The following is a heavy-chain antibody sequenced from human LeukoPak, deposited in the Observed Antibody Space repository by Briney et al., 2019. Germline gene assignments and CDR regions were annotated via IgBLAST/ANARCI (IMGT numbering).Heavy chain of an antibody. CDR1: GYTLTELS. Sequence: ASVKVSCKVSGYTLTELSMHWVRQAPGKGPEWMGGFDPEDGETIYAQKVQGRVTMTEDTSTDTAYMELSSLRSEDTAVYYCATRHYSSGWFYYFDYWGQGTLVTASS. CDR2: FDPEDGET. D-gene: IGHD6-19*01. V-gene: IGHV1-24*01. J-gene: IGHJ4*02. CDR3: ATRHYSSGWFYYFDY.